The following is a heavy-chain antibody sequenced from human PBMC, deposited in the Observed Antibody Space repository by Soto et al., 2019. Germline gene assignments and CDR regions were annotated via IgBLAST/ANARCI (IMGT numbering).Heavy chain of an antibody. V-gene: IGHV3-23*01. J-gene: IGHJ4*02. Sequence: PGGSLRLSCAASGFTFSNYAMTWVRQAPGKGLEWVSDISGSGDSTYYADSVQGRFTISRDNSKNTLYLQMNSLRAEDTAVYYCAKDLRPTYYYDSIPPYWGQGTLVTVSS. D-gene: IGHD3-22*01. CDR2: ISGSGDST. CDR1: GFTFSNYA. CDR3: AKDLRPTYYYDSIPPY.